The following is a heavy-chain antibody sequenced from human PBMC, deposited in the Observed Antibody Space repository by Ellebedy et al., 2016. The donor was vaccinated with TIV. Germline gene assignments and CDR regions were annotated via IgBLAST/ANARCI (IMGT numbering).Heavy chain of an antibody. D-gene: IGHD5-18*01. CDR2: SHVSGTS. Sequence: MPSETLSLTCTVSSGSISNYYWSWVRQSPGKGLEWLGYSHVSGTSKHNASLKSRLSISLDRARNQVSLVLSSVTAADTAVYCWARSLYSYGYGVLDVWGQGTRVTVSS. CDR3: ARSLYSYGYGVLDV. J-gene: IGHJ4*02. CDR1: SGSISNYY. V-gene: IGHV4-59*01.